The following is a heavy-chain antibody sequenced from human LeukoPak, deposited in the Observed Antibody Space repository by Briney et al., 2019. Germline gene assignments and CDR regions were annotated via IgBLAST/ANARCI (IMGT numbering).Heavy chain of an antibody. J-gene: IGHJ3*02. CDR2: ISYDGTTT. CDR1: GFTFGSYA. D-gene: IGHD3-10*01. CDR3: AKGEFFSAFDI. V-gene: IGHV3-30-3*01. Sequence: GGSLRLSCAASGFTFGSYAMHWVRQAPGKGLEWVALISYDGTTTYYADSVKGRFTISRDNSKNTLYLQMNSLRAEDTAVYYCAKGEFFSAFDIWGQGTMVTVSS.